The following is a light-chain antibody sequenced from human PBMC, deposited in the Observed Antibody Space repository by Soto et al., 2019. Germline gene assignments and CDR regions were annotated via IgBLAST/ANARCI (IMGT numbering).Light chain of an antibody. CDR1: QSISSW. CDR3: QHTRT. CDR2: DAS. V-gene: IGKV1-5*01. J-gene: IGKJ1*01. Sequence: DIQMTQSPSTLSASVGDRVTITCRASQSISSWLAWYQQKPGKAPKLPIYDASTLQRGVSSRFSGSGFGTEFSLTINSLQPDDSGSYYCQHTRTFGQGTKVEVK.